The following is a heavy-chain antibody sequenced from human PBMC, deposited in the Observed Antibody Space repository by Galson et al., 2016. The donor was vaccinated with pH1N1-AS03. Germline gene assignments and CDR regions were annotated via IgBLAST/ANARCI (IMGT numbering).Heavy chain of an antibody. J-gene: IGHJ6*02. D-gene: IGHD1-26*01. CDR2: FHKSGSI. Sequence: ETLSLTCAVSGGSVSSSSYYWGWIRQPPGRGLEWVGSFHKSGSIYYNPSLNSRLTISVDRSKNQFALKLTSVTAADTAVYYCARGRGSYGMDVWGQGTTVTVSS. CDR1: GGSVSSSSYY. V-gene: IGHV4-39*01. CDR3: ARGRGSYGMDV.